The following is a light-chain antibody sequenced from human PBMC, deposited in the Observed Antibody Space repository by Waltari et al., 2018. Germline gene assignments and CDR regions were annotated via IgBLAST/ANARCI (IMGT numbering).Light chain of an antibody. Sequence: EIVMTQSPATLSVSPGERATLSCRASQSVSIKLAWYHEKPGQAPRLLIYGASTRATGIPARFSGSGSGTEFTLTISSLQSEDFAFYYCQQYNNWPMYTFGQGTKLEIK. J-gene: IGKJ2*01. CDR2: GAS. CDR1: QSVSIK. CDR3: QQYNNWPMYT. V-gene: IGKV3-15*01.